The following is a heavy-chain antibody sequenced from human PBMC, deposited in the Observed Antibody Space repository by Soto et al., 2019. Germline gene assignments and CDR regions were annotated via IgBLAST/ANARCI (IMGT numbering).Heavy chain of an antibody. Sequence: PGGSLRLSCAASGFTFGSYDMHWVRQATGKGLEWVSAIATAGDTHYPGSVKGRFTISRENDKNSLYLQMDSLRAEDTAVYYCAKTFGHNWLLDYWCQGLLVTVSS. J-gene: IGHJ4*02. CDR3: AKTFGHNWLLDY. CDR2: IATAGDT. CDR1: GFTFGSYD. D-gene: IGHD1-1*01. V-gene: IGHV3-13*01.